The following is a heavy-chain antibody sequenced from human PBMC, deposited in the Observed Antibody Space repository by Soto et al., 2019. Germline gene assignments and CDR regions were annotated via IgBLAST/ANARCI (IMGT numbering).Heavy chain of an antibody. J-gene: IGHJ1*01. V-gene: IGHV4-38-2*01. CDR2: IYHSGST. Sequence: PSRPLSLTFAVSGYSISSGYYWGWIRQPPGKGPEWIGSIYHSGSTYYNPSLKSRVTISVDTSKNQFSLKLSSVTAADTAVYYCARVTCGGYRGSYCFQGASFVDWGQGAPVTVSS. CDR1: GYSISSGYY. CDR3: ARVTCGGYRGSYCFQGASFVD. D-gene: IGHD1-26*01.